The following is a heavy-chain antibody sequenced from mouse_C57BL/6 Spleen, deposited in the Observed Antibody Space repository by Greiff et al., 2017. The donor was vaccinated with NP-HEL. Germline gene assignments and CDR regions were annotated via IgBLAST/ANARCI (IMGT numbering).Heavy chain of an antibody. Sequence: DVKLVESGGDLVKPGGSLKLSCAASGFTFSSYGMSWVRQTPDKRLEWVATISSGGSYTYYPDSVKGRFTISRDNAKNTLYLQMSSLKSEDTAMYYCARSDGYNYWGQGTTLTVSS. J-gene: IGHJ2*01. CDR3: ARSDGYNY. CDR2: ISSGGSYT. D-gene: IGHD2-3*01. CDR1: GFTFSSYG. V-gene: IGHV5-6*02.